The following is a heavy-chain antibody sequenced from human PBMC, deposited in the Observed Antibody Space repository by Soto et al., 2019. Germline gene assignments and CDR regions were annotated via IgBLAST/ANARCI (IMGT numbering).Heavy chain of an antibody. D-gene: IGHD6-19*01. J-gene: IGHJ4*02. CDR1: GGSISSYY. Sequence: SETLSLTCTVSGGSISSYYWSWIRQPPGKGLEWIGYIYYSGSTNYNPSLKSRVTISVDTSKNSLFLQMNSLRAEDTAVYYCVRDGSSGWHFDSWGQGTLVTVSS. V-gene: IGHV4-59*12. CDR3: VRDGSSGWHFDS. CDR2: IYYSGST.